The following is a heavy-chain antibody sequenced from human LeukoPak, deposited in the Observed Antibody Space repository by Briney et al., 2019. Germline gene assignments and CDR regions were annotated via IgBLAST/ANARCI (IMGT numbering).Heavy chain of an antibody. V-gene: IGHV1-18*01. Sequence: ASVKVSCKASGYTFTSYGISWVRQAPGQGLEWMGWISAYNGNTNYAQKLQGRVTMTTDTSTSTAYTELRSLRPDDTAVYYCARWTDGYNYFDYWGQGTLVTVSS. CDR3: ARWTDGYNYFDY. D-gene: IGHD5-24*01. CDR2: ISAYNGNT. J-gene: IGHJ4*02. CDR1: GYTFTSYG.